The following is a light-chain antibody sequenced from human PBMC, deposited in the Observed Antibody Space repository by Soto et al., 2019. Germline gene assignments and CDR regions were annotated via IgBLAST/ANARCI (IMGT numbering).Light chain of an antibody. Sequence: DIQMPKSPSSLPASVGDRVTITCRASQRISNYLNWYQHKPGEAPQLLISAASSMQGGVPSRFSGGGSRTEFTLTISSLQPEDLATYYFQQSYSTFMTFGQGTKVEIK. CDR2: AAS. V-gene: IGKV1-39*01. J-gene: IGKJ1*01. CDR3: QQSYSTFMT. CDR1: QRISNY.